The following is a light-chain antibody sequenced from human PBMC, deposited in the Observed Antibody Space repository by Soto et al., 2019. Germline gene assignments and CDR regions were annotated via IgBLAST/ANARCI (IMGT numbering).Light chain of an antibody. V-gene: IGKV3-20*01. J-gene: IGKJ4*01. CDR2: GAS. CDR3: QQDGSSPLT. Sequence: EIVLTQSPGTLSLSPGERATLSCRASQSVSSSYLTWYQQKPGQAPRLLIYGASSRATGIPDRFSGSGSGTDFTLTIRRLQPEDSAVYYCQQDGSSPLTFGGGTKVEIK. CDR1: QSVSSSY.